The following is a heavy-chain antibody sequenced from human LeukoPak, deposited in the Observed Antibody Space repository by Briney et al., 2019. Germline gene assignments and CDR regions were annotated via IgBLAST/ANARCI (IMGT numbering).Heavy chain of an antibody. J-gene: IGHJ3*02. D-gene: IGHD3-22*01. CDR2: INPSGGST. CDR3: ASISAPYYYDSSGYQDI. V-gene: IGHV1-46*01. Sequence: ASVKVSCKASGYTFTNYYVHWVRQAPGEGLEWMGVINPSGGSTSYAQKFQGRVTMTRDMSTSTVYMELSSLRSEDTAVYYCASISAPYYYDSSGYQDIWGQGTMVTVSS. CDR1: GYTFTNYY.